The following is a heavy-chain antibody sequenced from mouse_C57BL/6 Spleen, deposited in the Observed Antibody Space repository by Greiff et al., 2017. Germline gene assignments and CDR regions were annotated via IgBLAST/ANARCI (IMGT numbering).Heavy chain of an antibody. Sequence: DVMLVESGGGLVKPGGSLKLSCAASGFTFSDYGMHWVRQAPEKGLAWVAYISSGSSTFYYADTVKGRFTISRANAKNPLFLQMTSLRSEDTAMDYCARDDNSVDYWGQGTSLTVSS. CDR2: ISSGSSTF. D-gene: IGHD1-3*01. CDR1: GFTFSDYG. V-gene: IGHV5-17*01. J-gene: IGHJ2*02. CDR3: ARDDNSVDY.